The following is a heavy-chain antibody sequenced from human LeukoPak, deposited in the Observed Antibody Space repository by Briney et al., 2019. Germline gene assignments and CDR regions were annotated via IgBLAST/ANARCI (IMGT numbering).Heavy chain of an antibody. Sequence: GGSLRLSCAASGFTFSNYWMSWVRQAPGKGLEWVANINQDGSAKYYVDSMEGRFTISRDNAKNSLYLQMNSLRAEDTAVYYCAREHYFYYLDAWGKGTTVTVSS. CDR1: GFTFSNYW. CDR3: AREHYFYYLDA. CDR2: INQDGSAK. V-gene: IGHV3-7*01. J-gene: IGHJ6*03.